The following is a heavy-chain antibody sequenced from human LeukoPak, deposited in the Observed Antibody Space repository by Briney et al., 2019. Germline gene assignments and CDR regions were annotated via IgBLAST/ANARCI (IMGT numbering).Heavy chain of an antibody. CDR1: GFTFSSYG. V-gene: IGHV3-30*18. J-gene: IGHJ4*02. D-gene: IGHD3-10*01. CDR3: AKGYPHYYGSGSSFDY. Sequence: GGSLRLSCAASGFTFSSYGMHWVRQAPGKGLEWVAVISYDGSNKYYADSVKGRFTISRDNSKNTLYLQMNSLRAEDTAVYYCAKGYPHYYGSGSSFDYWGQGTLVTVSS. CDR2: ISYDGSNK.